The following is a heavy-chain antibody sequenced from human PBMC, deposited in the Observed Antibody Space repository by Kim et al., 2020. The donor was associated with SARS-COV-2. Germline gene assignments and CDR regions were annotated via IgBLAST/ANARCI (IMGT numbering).Heavy chain of an antibody. CDR3: ARDDSSSPPSGALFDY. V-gene: IGHV7-4-1*02. Sequence: ASVKVSCKASGYTFTSYAMNWVRQAPGQGLEWMGWINTNTGNPTYAQGFTGRFVFSLDTSVSTAYLQISSLKAEDTAVYYCARDDSSSPPSGALFDYWGQGTLVTVSS. D-gene: IGHD6-13*01. CDR1: GYTFTSYA. J-gene: IGHJ4*02. CDR2: INTNTGNP.